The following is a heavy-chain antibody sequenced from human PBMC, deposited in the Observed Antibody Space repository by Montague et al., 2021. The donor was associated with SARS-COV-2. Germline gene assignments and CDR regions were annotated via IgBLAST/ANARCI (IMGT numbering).Heavy chain of an antibody. CDR3: TRHVHMTWPEPSPGFDY. CDR2: VHYNGRT. Sequence: SETLSLTCTVSGGSISSSSYNWGWIRQPPGKGLEWIGSVHYNGRTYYSPSLKSRVTIYVDTSKNQISLRLSSVTAADTDVYYSTRHVHMTWPEPSPGFDYWGQGTLVTVSS. V-gene: IGHV4-39*01. CDR1: GGSISSSSYN. J-gene: IGHJ4*02. D-gene: IGHD1-1*01.